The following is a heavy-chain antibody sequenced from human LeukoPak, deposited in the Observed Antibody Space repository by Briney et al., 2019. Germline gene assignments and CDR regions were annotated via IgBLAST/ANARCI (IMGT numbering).Heavy chain of an antibody. CDR1: GFTVSSNY. D-gene: IGHD1-26*01. Sequence: QTGGSLRLSCAASGFTVSSNYMSWVRQAPGKGLEWVSVIYSGGSTYYADSVKGRFTISRDNSKNTLYLQMNSLRAEDTAVYYCARVGGSPWVYYFDYWGQGTLVTVSS. CDR2: IYSGGST. J-gene: IGHJ4*02. CDR3: ARVGGSPWVYYFDY. V-gene: IGHV3-53*01.